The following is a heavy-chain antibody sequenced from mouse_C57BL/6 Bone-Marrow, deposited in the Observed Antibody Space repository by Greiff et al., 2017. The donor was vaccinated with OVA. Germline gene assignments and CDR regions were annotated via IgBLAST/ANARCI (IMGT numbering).Heavy chain of an antibody. J-gene: IGHJ2*01. CDR3: ARAYYYGDY. D-gene: IGHD1-1*01. CDR2: IHPNSGST. Sequence: QVQLKESGAELVKPGASVKLSCKASGYTFTSYWMHWVKQRPGQGLEWIGMIHPNSGSTNYNEKFKSKATLTVDKSSSTAYMQLSSLTSEDSAVYYCARAYYYGDYWGQGTTLTVSS. V-gene: IGHV1-64*01. CDR1: GYTFTSYW.